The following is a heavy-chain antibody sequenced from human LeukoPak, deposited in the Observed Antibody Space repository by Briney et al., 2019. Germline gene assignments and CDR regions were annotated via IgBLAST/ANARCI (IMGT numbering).Heavy chain of an antibody. CDR3: SKDEYSGGWGYFDY. CDR2: ISASGGRT. J-gene: IGHJ4*02. V-gene: IGHV3-23*01. D-gene: IGHD6-19*01. Sequence: GGTLRLSCAASGFTFSSYGMSWVRQAPGKGLERVSAISASGGRTYYADSVKGRFTISRDNSKNTLYLQMDSLRAEDTALYYCSKDEYSGGWGYFDYWGQGTLVTVSS. CDR1: GFTFSSYG.